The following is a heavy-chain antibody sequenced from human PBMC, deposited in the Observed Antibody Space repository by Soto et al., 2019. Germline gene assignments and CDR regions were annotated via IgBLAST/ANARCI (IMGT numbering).Heavy chain of an antibody. CDR2: IFSTGST. Sequence: SETLSLTCGVSGSSISSSYLWGWIRQPPGKGLEWIGYIFSTGSTYYNPSLKSRVTMSVDTSNNQFSLRLNSVTAVDTAMYYCATKPNSLYYFDFWGQGTLVTVSS. J-gene: IGHJ4*02. V-gene: IGHV4-28*01. CDR1: GSSISSSYL. D-gene: IGHD5-18*01. CDR3: ATKPNSLYYFDF.